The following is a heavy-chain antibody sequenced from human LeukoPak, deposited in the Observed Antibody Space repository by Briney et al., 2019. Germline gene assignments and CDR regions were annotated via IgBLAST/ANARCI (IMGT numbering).Heavy chain of an antibody. Sequence: GASVKVSCKASGYTFSAYGINWVRLAPGQGLEWMGWISGYNGETNYAQKFQGRVTMTTDTSANTAYMEVRSLRSDDTAVYYCARDYEIAVRYDCFDPWGQGTLVIVSS. CDR2: ISGYNGET. V-gene: IGHV1-18*01. CDR1: GYTFSAYG. D-gene: IGHD6-6*01. J-gene: IGHJ5*02. CDR3: ARDYEIAVRYDCFDP.